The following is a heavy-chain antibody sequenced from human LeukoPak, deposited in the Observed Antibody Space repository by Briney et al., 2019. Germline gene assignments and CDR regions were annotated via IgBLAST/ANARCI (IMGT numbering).Heavy chain of an antibody. J-gene: IGHJ4*02. Sequence: ASVKVSRKASGYTFTSYYMHWVRQAPGQGLEWMGIINPSGGSTSYAQKFQGRVTMTRDMSTSTVYMELSSLRSEDTAVYYCARGLRITMVRGVNIRRDYWGQGTLVTVSS. CDR2: INPSGGST. V-gene: IGHV1-46*01. D-gene: IGHD3-10*01. CDR3: ARGLRITMVRGVNIRRDY. CDR1: GYTFTSYY.